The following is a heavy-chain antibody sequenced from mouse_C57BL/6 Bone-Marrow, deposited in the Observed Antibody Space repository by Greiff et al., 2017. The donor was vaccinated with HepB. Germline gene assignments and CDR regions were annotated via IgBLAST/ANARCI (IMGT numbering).Heavy chain of an antibody. V-gene: IGHV14-4*01. CDR2: IDPENGDT. CDR1: GFNIKDDY. D-gene: IGHD1-1*01. CDR3: KGYYYGSSYGYYAMDY. J-gene: IGHJ4*01. Sequence: EVQLVESGAELVRPGASVKLSCTASGFNIKDDYMHWVKQRPEQGLEWIGWIDPENGDTEYASKFQGKATITADTSSNTAYLQLSSLTSEDTAVYYCKGYYYGSSYGYYAMDYWGQGTSVTVSS.